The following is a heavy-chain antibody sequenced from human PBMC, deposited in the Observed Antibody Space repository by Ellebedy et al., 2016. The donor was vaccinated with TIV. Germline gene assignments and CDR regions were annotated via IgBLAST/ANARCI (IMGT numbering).Heavy chain of an antibody. D-gene: IGHD3-10*01. CDR1: GFIFSSYG. CDR2: IRSDGTNK. V-gene: IGHV3-30*02. J-gene: IGHJ4*02. Sequence: GESLKISCAASGFIFSSYGMHWVRQAPRKGLEWVAFIRSDGTNKFYADSVKGRFIISRDNSKNTLYLQMNSLRAEDTALYYCTKDRIWRGSGTQTFDNWGQGTLVTVSS. CDR3: TKDRIWRGSGTQTFDN.